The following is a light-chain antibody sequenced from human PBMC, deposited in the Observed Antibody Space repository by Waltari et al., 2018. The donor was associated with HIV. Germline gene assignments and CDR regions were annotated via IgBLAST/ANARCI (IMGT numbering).Light chain of an antibody. Sequence: QSALTQPASVSGSPGQSITISCTGTSSDVGGYNYVSWYQQHPGKAPKLMIYDVSNRPSGVSNRFSGSKSGNTASPTISGLRAEDEADYYCSSYTSSSTWVFGGGTKLTVL. CDR3: SSYTSSSTWV. V-gene: IGLV2-14*01. J-gene: IGLJ3*02. CDR2: DVS. CDR1: SSDVGGYNY.